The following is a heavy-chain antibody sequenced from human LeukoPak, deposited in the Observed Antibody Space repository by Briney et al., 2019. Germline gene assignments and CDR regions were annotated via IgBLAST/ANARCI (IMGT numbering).Heavy chain of an antibody. CDR1: GFTFSSYS. Sequence: GGSLRLSCAASGFTFSSYSMNWVRQAPGKGLEWLSSISSSSSYIYYADSVKGRFTISRDNAKNSLYLQMNSLRAEDTAVYYCARDESYSSSWPNFDYWGQGTLVTVSS. V-gene: IGHV3-21*01. CDR2: ISSSSSYI. CDR3: ARDESYSSSWPNFDY. D-gene: IGHD6-13*01. J-gene: IGHJ4*02.